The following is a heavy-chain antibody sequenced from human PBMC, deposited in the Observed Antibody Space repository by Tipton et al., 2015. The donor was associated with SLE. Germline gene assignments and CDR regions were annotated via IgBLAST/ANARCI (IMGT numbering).Heavy chain of an antibody. V-gene: IGHV1-18*01. CDR2: VSAYNGNT. Sequence: QLVQSGAEVKKPGASVKVSCKTSGYSFTDYDIIWVRQAPGQGLEWVGWVSAYNGNTNYAQKFQGRVTMTTDTSTTTAYMELTSLRSDDTAVYYCATQPPYSGTWYFDYWGQGTLVSVSS. D-gene: IGHD6-13*01. CDR3: ATQPPYSGTWYFDY. J-gene: IGHJ4*02. CDR1: GYSFTDYD.